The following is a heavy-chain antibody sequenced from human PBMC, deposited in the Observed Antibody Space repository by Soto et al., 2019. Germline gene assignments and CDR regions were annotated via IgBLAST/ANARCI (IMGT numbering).Heavy chain of an antibody. Sequence: SETLSLTCAVYGGSFSGYYWSWIRQPPGKGLEWIGEINHSGSTNYNPSLKSRVTISVDTSKNQFSLKLSSVTAADTAVYYCARAPGYSSGWYGVNDAFDIWGQGTMVTVSS. V-gene: IGHV4-34*01. D-gene: IGHD6-19*01. J-gene: IGHJ3*02. CDR2: INHSGST. CDR1: GGSFSGYY. CDR3: ARAPGYSSGWYGVNDAFDI.